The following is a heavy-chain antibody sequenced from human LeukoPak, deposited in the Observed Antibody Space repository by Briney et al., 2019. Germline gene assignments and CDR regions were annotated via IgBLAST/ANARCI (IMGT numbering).Heavy chain of an antibody. D-gene: IGHD3-10*01. CDR1: GYTFTSYG. J-gene: IGHJ4*02. Sequence: ASVTVSCKASGYTFTSYGISWVRQAPGQGLDWMGWISAYNGNTNYAQKLQGRVTMTTDTSTSTAYMELRSLRSDDTAVYYCASTSHYYGSGSYYSDFDYWGQGTLVTVSS. V-gene: IGHV1-18*01. CDR3: ASTSHYYGSGSYYSDFDY. CDR2: ISAYNGNT.